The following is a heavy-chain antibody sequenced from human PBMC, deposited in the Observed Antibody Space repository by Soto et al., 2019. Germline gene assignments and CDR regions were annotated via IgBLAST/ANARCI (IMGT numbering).Heavy chain of an antibody. V-gene: IGHV4-59*01. CDR1: GGSISIYH. D-gene: IGHD6-13*01. CDR2: INYSGRT. Sequence: SETLSLTFKVSGGSISIYHWSWFRQPPGKGLEWIGYINYSGRTNYNPSLKSRVTMSLDTSKKQFARKLRSVTAADTALFYCVRYAGSSCIDYWGQGTLVTVSS. J-gene: IGHJ4*02. CDR3: VRYAGSSCIDY.